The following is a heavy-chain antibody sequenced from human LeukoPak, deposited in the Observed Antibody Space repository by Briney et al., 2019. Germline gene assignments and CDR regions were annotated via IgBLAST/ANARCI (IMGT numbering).Heavy chain of an antibody. J-gene: IGHJ4*02. CDR3: ARSVFDRAAINYIDY. Sequence: SETLSLTCTVSGGSISSYYWSWIRQPPGKGLEWIGYIYYSGSTNYSPSLKSRVTISVDTSKNQFSLKLSSVTAADTAVYYCARSVFDRAAINYIDYWGQGTLVTVSS. D-gene: IGHD2-2*02. CDR1: GGSISSYY. V-gene: IGHV4-59*01. CDR2: IYYSGST.